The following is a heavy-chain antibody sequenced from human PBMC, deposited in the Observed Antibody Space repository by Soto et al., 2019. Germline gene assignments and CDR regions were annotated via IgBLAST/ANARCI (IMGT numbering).Heavy chain of an antibody. Sequence: ASVKVSCKASGYTFTSYAMHWVRQAPGQRLEWMGWINAGNGNTKYSQKFQGRVTITRDTSASTAYMELSSLRSEDTAVYYCARAIFADRYYYYGMDVSGQATTVTVPS. CDR2: INAGNGNT. V-gene: IGHV1-3*01. J-gene: IGHJ6*02. CDR3: ARAIFADRYYYYGMDV. CDR1: GYTFTSYA.